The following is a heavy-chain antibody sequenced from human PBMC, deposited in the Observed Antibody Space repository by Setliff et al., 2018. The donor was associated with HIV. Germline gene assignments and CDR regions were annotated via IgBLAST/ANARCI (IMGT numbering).Heavy chain of an antibody. Sequence: LSLTCSVSGGSISNYYWSWIRQPPGEGLEWIGYIYYSGNTNYSPSLKSRVTISVDTSKNQFSLKLSSVTAADTAVYYCARTFNSGYLSYAFDIWGQGTMVTVSS. V-gene: IGHV4-59*01. J-gene: IGHJ3*02. CDR1: GGSISNYY. CDR3: ARTFNSGYLSYAFDI. D-gene: IGHD3-22*01. CDR2: IYYSGNT.